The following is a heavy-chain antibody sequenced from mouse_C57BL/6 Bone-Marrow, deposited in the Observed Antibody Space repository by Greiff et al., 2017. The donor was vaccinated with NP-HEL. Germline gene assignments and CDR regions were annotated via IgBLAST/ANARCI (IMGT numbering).Heavy chain of an antibody. V-gene: IGHV1-69*01. CDR2: IDPSDSYT. CDR3: ARGGDGYYPWFAY. J-gene: IGHJ3*01. D-gene: IGHD2-3*01. Sequence: QVHVKQPGAELVMPGASVKLSCKASGYTFTSYWMHWVKQRPGQGLEWIGEIDPSDSYTNYNQKFKGKSTLTVDKSSSTAYMQLSSLTSEDSAVYYCARGGDGYYPWFAYWGQGTLVTVSA. CDR1: GYTFTSYW.